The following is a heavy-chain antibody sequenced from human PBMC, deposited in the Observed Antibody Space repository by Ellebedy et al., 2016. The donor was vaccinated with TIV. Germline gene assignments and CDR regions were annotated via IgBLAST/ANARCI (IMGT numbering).Heavy chain of an antibody. CDR2: INQDGSEK. Sequence: PGGSLRLSCAASGFTFTTFWMSWVRQAPGKGLEWLGNINQDGSEKCYGDSVKGRFTISRDNAKNSVYLQMNSLRAEDTAVYYCARENWYNDYWGQGTLVTVSS. J-gene: IGHJ4*02. CDR3: ARENWYNDY. CDR1: GFTFTTFW. V-gene: IGHV3-7*04. D-gene: IGHD1/OR15-1a*01.